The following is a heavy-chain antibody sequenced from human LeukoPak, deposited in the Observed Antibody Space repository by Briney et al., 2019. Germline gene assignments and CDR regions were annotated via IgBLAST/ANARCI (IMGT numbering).Heavy chain of an antibody. CDR3: ARDIPSSGWYGGMGY. Sequence: VASVKVSCKASGYTFTSYGISWVRQAPGQGLEWMGWISAYNGNTNYAQKLQGRVTMTTDTSTSTAYMELRSLRSDDTAVYYCARDIPSSGWYGGMGYWGQGTLVTVSS. CDR2: ISAYNGNT. V-gene: IGHV1-18*01. D-gene: IGHD6-19*01. CDR1: GYTFTSYG. J-gene: IGHJ4*02.